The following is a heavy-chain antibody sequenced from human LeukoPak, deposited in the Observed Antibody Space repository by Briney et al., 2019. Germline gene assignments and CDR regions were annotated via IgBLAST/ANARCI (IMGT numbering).Heavy chain of an antibody. D-gene: IGHD2-21*01. V-gene: IGHV3-53*01. J-gene: IGHJ4*02. CDR2: FYRGDST. Sequence: GGSLRLSCAASGFSVSSSYMYWVRQAPGKGLEWVSFFYRGDSTYYAESVRGRFTISRDNSKNTLYLLMNSLIPEDTAVYYCAREVVSIPSYFDSWGQGTLVTVSS. CDR1: GFSVSSSY. CDR3: AREVVSIPSYFDS.